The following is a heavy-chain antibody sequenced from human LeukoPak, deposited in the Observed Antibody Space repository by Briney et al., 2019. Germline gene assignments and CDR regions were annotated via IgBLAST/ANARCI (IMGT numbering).Heavy chain of an antibody. J-gene: IGHJ3*02. Sequence: GGSLRLSCAASGFTFSSYWMSWVRQAPGKGLEWVANIKQDGSEKYYVDSVKGRFTISRDNAKNSLYLQMNSLRAEDTGVYYCARRSMLREGAFDIWGQGTMVTVSS. D-gene: IGHD3-10*01. CDR2: IKQDGSEK. CDR1: GFTFSSYW. V-gene: IGHV3-7*01. CDR3: ARRSMLREGAFDI.